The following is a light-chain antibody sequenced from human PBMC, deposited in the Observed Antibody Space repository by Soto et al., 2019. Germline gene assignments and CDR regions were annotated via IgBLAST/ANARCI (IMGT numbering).Light chain of an antibody. Sequence: EIVLTQSPGTLSLSPRERATLSCRASQSIGNNYLAWYQHKPGQAPRLLIYGASNRAPGIPDRFSGSGSGTDFTLTIRRLEPEDFDIYYCQQYAASPRTFGQGTQVEVK. CDR3: QQYAASPRT. V-gene: IGKV3-20*01. CDR2: GAS. J-gene: IGKJ1*01. CDR1: QSIGNNY.